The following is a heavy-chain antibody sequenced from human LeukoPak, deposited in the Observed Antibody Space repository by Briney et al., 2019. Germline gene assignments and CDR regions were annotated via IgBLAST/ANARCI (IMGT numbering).Heavy chain of an antibody. J-gene: IGHJ4*02. CDR1: GTTVSIDY. V-gene: IGHV4-59*02. Sequence: SETLSLTCTVSGTTVSIDYWTWIRQPPGKGLEWVGSIHHSGSSKYNSSLNNRVTISLDKSKNQFSLSLTSVTVADTAVYYCARENGDYALDYWGQGTLVTVSS. CDR2: IHHSGSS. D-gene: IGHD4-17*01. CDR3: ARENGDYALDY.